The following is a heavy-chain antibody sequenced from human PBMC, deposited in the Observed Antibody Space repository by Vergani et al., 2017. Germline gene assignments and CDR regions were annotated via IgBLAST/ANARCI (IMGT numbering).Heavy chain of an antibody. CDR2: INPNSGGT. CDR1: GYTFTGYY. Sequence: QEELVQSGAEVKKPGASVKVSCKASGYTFTGYYMHWVRQAPGQGLEWMGWINPNSGGTNYAQKFQGRVTMTRDTSISTAYMELSRLRSDDTAVYYCARAPYSSDYVWGSYRSWGQGTLVTVSS. V-gene: IGHV1-2*02. CDR3: ARAPYSSDYVWGSYRS. J-gene: IGHJ4*02. D-gene: IGHD3-16*02.